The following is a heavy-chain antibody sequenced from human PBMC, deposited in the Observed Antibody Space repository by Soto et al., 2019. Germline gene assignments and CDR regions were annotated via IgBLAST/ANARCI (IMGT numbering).Heavy chain of an antibody. J-gene: IGHJ4*02. CDR1: GFTFSDYY. CDR3: ARQAVREVILPHFDY. CDR2: ISGSRSYT. Sequence: PGGSLRLSCSASGFTFSDYYMSWIRQAPGKGLEWVSYISGSRSYTNYADSVKGRFTISRDNAKNSLYLQMNSLRVEDTAVYYCARQAVREVILPHFDYWGQGTLVTVSS. D-gene: IGHD6-6*01. V-gene: IGHV3-11*06.